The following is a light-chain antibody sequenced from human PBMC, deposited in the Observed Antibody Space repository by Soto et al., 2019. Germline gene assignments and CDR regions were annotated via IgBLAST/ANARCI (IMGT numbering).Light chain of an antibody. V-gene: IGLV2-11*01. CDR1: SSDVGGYNY. J-gene: IGLJ1*01. CDR2: DVS. Sequence: QSVPTQPRSVSGSPGQSVTISCSGTSSDVGGYNYVSWYQQHPGKAPKLMIYDVSKRPSGVPDRFSGSKSGNTASLTISGLQAEDEADYYCCSYAGSYTHVFGPGTKLTVL. CDR3: CSYAGSYTHV.